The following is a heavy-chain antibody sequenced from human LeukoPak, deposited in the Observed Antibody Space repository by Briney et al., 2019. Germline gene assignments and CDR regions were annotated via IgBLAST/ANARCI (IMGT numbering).Heavy chain of an antibody. CDR1: GGSISSYY. CDR2: IYHSGST. D-gene: IGHD1-14*01. J-gene: IGHJ4*02. V-gene: IGHV4-38-2*02. CDR3: AREGNRLAFDY. Sequence: PSETLSLTCTVSGGSISSYYWSWIRQPPGKGLEWIGSIYHSGSTYYNPSLKSRVTISVDTSKNQFSLKLSSVTAADTAVYYCAREGNRLAFDYWGQGTLVTVSS.